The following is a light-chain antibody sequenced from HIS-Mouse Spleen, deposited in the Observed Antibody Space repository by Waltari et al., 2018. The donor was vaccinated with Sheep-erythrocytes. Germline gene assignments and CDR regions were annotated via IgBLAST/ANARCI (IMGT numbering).Light chain of an antibody. CDR1: ALPTQY. J-gene: IGLJ1*01. V-gene: IGLV3-10*01. CDR3: YSTDSSGNHRV. Sequence: SYELTQPPSVSVSPGQTARITCSGDALPTQYAYLSQQNSGQAPLLVIYEDSKRPSGIPERCSGSSSGTMATVTISGAQVEDEADYYCYSTDSSGNHRVFGTGTKVTVL. CDR2: EDS.